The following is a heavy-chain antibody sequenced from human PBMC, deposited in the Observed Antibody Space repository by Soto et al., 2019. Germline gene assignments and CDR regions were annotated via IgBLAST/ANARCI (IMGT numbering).Heavy chain of an antibody. CDR1: GGSISGSNW. D-gene: IGHD1-26*01. J-gene: IGHJ4*02. Sequence: QVQLQESGPGLVKPSGTLSLTCAVSGGSISGSNWWSWVRQPPGKGLEWIGEIYHSGSTNYNPSLKSRVTISADTAKNQFSLMLSSVTAADTAVYYCARVSGTYNSLLYWGQGTLVTVSS. V-gene: IGHV4-4*02. CDR2: IYHSGST. CDR3: ARVSGTYNSLLY.